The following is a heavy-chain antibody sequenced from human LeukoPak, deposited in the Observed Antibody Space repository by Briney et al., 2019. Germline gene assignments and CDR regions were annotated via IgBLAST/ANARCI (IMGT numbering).Heavy chain of an antibody. Sequence: GGSLRLSCAASGFTFSSYAMHWVRQAPGKGLEWVAVISYDGSNKYYADSVKGRFTISRDNSKNTLYLQMNSLRAEDTAAYYCARGTMVRGVITFDYWGQGTLVTVSS. CDR2: ISYDGSNK. CDR3: ARGTMVRGVITFDY. J-gene: IGHJ4*02. CDR1: GFTFSSYA. D-gene: IGHD3-10*01. V-gene: IGHV3-30*04.